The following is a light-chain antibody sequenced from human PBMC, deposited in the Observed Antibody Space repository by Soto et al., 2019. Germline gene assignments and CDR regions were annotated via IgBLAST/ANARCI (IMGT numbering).Light chain of an antibody. J-gene: IGKJ5*01. CDR2: DAS. V-gene: IGKV1-33*01. CDR1: QDIRNF. CDR3: QQHFNLPPP. Sequence: IEKNQSPAFLSASDGDTVTITCQASQDIRNFLNWYQQKPGKSPKLLSSDASSLEAGVPQRFSGSGFGTHFTLAICSLQAEDFARYFCQQHFNLPPPFGPGTRLEI.